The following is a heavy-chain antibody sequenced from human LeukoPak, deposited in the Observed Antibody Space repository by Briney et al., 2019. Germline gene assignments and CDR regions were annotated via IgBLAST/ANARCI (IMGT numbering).Heavy chain of an antibody. D-gene: IGHD3-16*01. Sequence: PGGSLRLSCAASGFTFSSYSMNWVRQAPGKGLEWVSYISSSSSTIYYADSVKGRFTISRDNAKNSLYLQMNSLRAEDTAVYYCASQPWTWGAFDIWGQGTMVTVSS. CDR3: ASQPWTWGAFDI. V-gene: IGHV3-48*01. CDR1: GFTFSSYS. CDR2: ISSSSSTI. J-gene: IGHJ3*02.